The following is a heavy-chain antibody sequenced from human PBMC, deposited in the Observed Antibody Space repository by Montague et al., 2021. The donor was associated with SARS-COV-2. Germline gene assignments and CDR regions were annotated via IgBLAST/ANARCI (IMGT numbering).Heavy chain of an antibody. Sequence: SETLSLTCGVYGGSFSGYYWSWIRQPPGKGLQWIGGINHSGSTNYNSSLNSRGTISLDTSKSQFSLKLTSVSAVDTAVYYCARGLGRPGTIFGVALYWGQGTLVTVSS. CDR1: GGSFSGYY. V-gene: IGHV4-34*01. CDR3: ARGLGRPGTIFGVALY. CDR2: INHSGST. J-gene: IGHJ4*02. D-gene: IGHD3-3*01.